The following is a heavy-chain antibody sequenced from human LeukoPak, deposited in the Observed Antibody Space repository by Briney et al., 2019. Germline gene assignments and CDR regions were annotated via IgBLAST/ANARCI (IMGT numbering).Heavy chain of an antibody. Sequence: GGSLRLSCAASGFTFSKYAMHWVRQAPGKGLEWVAVISYNGSNKYYADSVKGRFTISRDNSKNTLYLQVNSLRAEDTAVYYCVGGYTSSDYWGQGTLVTVSS. J-gene: IGHJ4*02. CDR3: VGGYTSSDY. CDR2: ISYNGSNK. V-gene: IGHV3-30*04. CDR1: GFTFSKYA. D-gene: IGHD5-12*01.